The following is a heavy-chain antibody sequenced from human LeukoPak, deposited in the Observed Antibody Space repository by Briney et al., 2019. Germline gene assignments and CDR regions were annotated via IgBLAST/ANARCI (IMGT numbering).Heavy chain of an antibody. Sequence: SVKVSCEASGGTFSSYAISWVRQAPGQGLEWMGGIIPIFGTANYAQKFQGRVTITTDESTSTAYMELRSLRSEDTAVYYCARSGRYYYDSSGYYSLDWFDPWGQGTLVTVSS. CDR3: ARSGRYYYDSSGYYSLDWFDP. D-gene: IGHD3-22*01. J-gene: IGHJ5*02. CDR1: GGTFSSYA. V-gene: IGHV1-69*05. CDR2: IIPIFGTA.